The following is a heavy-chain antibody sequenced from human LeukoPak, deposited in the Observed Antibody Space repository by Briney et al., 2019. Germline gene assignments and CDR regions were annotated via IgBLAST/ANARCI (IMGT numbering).Heavy chain of an antibody. CDR2: ISSNGGST. J-gene: IGHJ4*02. CDR1: GFTFSSYA. CDR3: ADPPNADY. V-gene: IGHV3-64*01. Sequence: PGGSLRLSCAASGFTFSSYAMHWVRQAPGKGLEYVSAISSNGGSTYYANSVKGRFTISRDNSKNTLYLQMGSLRAEDMAVYFCADPPNADYWGQGTLVTVSS. D-gene: IGHD4/OR15-4a*01.